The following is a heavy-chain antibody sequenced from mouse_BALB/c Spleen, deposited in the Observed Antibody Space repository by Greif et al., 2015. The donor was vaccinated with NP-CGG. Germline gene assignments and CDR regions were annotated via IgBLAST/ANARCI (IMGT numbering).Heavy chain of an antibody. D-gene: IGHD1-1*01. Sequence: VQLQQSGAELVRSGASVKLSCTASGFNIKDYYMHWVKQRPEQGLEWIGWIDPENGDTEYAPKFQGKATMTADTSSNTAYLQLSSLTSEDTAVYYCLYYYGSSDYAMDYWGQGTSVTVSS. CDR3: LYYYGSSDYAMDY. CDR2: IDPENGDT. J-gene: IGHJ4*01. CDR1: GFNIKDYY. V-gene: IGHV14-4*02.